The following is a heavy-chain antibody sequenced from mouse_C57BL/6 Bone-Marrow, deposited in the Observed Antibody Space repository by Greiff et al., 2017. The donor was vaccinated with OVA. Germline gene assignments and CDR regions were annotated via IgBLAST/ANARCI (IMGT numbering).Heavy chain of an antibody. Sequence: EVNVVESGEGLVKPGGSLKLSCAASGFTFSSYAMSWVRQTPEKRLEWVAYISSGGDYIYYADTVKGRFTISRDNARNTLYLQMSSLKSEDTAMYYCTSPVYYYGSSPYAMDYWGQGTSVTVSS. D-gene: IGHD1-1*01. CDR2: ISSGGDYI. CDR3: TSPVYYYGSSPYAMDY. CDR1: GFTFSSYA. V-gene: IGHV5-9-1*02. J-gene: IGHJ4*01.